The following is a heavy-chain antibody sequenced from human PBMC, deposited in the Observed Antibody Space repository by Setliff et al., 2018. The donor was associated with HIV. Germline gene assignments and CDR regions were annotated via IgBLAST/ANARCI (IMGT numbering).Heavy chain of an antibody. CDR3: ARARRAGSGPKYFQH. Sequence: TSETLSLTCAVYGGSFNGYYWSWIRRPPGKGLEWIGEINHSGSTNYNPSLKSRVTMSVDKSKNQFSLRLSSVTAADTAVYYCARARRAGSGPKYFQHWGQGTLVTV. CDR1: GGSFNGYY. D-gene: IGHD2-15*01. J-gene: IGHJ1*01. CDR2: INHSGST. V-gene: IGHV4-34*01.